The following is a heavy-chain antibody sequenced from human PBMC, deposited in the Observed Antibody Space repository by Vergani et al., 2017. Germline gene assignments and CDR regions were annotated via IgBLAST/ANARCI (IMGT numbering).Heavy chain of an antibody. D-gene: IGHD3-10*01. Sequence: QVQLVQSGAEVKKPGASVKVSCKASGYTFTSYGISWVRQAPGQGLEWMGWINPNSGGTNYAQKFQGRVTMTRDTSISTAYMELSSLRSEDTAVYYCARPFGEGLDPWGQGTLVTVSS. J-gene: IGHJ5*02. CDR3: ARPFGEGLDP. CDR2: INPNSGGT. CDR1: GYTFTSYG. V-gene: IGHV1-2*02.